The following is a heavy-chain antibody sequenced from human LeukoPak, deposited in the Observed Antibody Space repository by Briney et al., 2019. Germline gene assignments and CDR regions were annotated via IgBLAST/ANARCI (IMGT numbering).Heavy chain of an antibody. V-gene: IGHV3-30*04. Sequence: PGGSLRLSCAASGLTVSSLAMDWVRQAPGKGLEWVGDISYDGTYASYAASVRGRFTISRDNSKNTLYLQMNSLRTEDTAVYYCATESSLSNWGLGTLVTVSS. CDR2: ISYDGTYA. D-gene: IGHD2/OR15-2a*01. CDR3: ATESSLSN. J-gene: IGHJ4*02. CDR1: GLTVSSLA.